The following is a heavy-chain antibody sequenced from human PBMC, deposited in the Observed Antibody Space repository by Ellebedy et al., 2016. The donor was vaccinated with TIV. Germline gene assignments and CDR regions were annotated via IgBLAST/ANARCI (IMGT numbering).Heavy chain of an antibody. Sequence: SETLSLTCAVSSVSITSHFWTWIRQPAGGGLEWIGRLHPSGTPNYNTSLKSRVIMSRDTSKDQFSLKLSYVTAADTSVYYCARHGPQWFDAFDLWGQGTLVTVSS. V-gene: IGHV4-4*07. CDR3: ARHGPQWFDAFDL. D-gene: IGHD3-22*01. CDR2: LHPSGTP. CDR1: SVSITSHF. J-gene: IGHJ3*01.